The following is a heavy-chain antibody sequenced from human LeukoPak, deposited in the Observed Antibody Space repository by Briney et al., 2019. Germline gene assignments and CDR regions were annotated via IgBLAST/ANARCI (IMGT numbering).Heavy chain of an antibody. CDR2: IKRDGSEK. D-gene: IGHD1-26*01. J-gene: IGHJ4*02. CDR1: GFTFSNSW. CDR3: ARDSWGATDY. V-gene: IGHV3-7*05. Sequence: GGSLRLSCAASGFTFSNSWMSWVRQAPGKGLEWVANIKRDGSEKYYVDSVKGRFTISRDNAKNSLYLQMNSLRAEDTAVYYCARDSWGATDYWGQGTLVTVSS.